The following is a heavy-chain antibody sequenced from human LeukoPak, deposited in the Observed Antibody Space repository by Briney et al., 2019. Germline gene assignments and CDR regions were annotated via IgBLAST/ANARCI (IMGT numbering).Heavy chain of an antibody. J-gene: IGHJ4*02. D-gene: IGHD2-2*01. CDR2: IYYGGST. CDR1: GDSINSIIYY. Sequence: SETLSLTCTVSGDSINSIIYYWGWIRQPPGKGLEWIGYIYYGGSTYYTTSLKSRVSISIDTSRNQFSLKLTSVTAADTAMYYCARYHSTWGFNYWGQGTLVTVSS. V-gene: IGHV4-39*01. CDR3: ARYHSTWGFNY.